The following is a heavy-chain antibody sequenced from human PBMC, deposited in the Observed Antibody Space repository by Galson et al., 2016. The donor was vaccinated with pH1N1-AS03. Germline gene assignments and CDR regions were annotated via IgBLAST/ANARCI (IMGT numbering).Heavy chain of an antibody. CDR2: IDPDHDGGT. V-gene: IGHV1-2*02. D-gene: IGHD2-2*01. CDR1: GYTFTAYY. CDR3: ARDYSLPAAPYAGDFYYYYYMDV. J-gene: IGHJ6*03. Sequence: SGYTFTAYYIHWVRQAPGQGLEWMGWIDPDHDGGTRYAQKFPGRVTMARDTSITTVYMEVTRLTSDDTAVYYCARDYSLPAAPYAGDFYYYYYMDVWGKGITVTVSS.